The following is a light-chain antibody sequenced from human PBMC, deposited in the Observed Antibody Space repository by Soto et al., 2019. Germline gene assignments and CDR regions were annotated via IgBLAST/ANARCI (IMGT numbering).Light chain of an antibody. CDR1: QSISNW. Sequence: DIQMTQSPSSLSAFVGDRVTITCRASQSISNWLAWYHQKPGRAPKLLIYKASSLESGVPSRFSGSGSGTEFTLTISSLQPDDFATYYCQQYNSYPITFGQGTRLEIK. J-gene: IGKJ5*01. CDR3: QQYNSYPIT. CDR2: KAS. V-gene: IGKV1-5*03.